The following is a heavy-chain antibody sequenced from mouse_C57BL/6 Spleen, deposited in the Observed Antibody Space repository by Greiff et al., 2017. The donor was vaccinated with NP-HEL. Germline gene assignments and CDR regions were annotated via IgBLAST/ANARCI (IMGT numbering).Heavy chain of an antibody. V-gene: IGHV1-69*01. Sequence: QVQLQQPGAELVMPGASVKLSCKASGYTFTSYWMHWVKQRPGQGLEWIGEIDPSDSYTNYNQKFKGKSTLTVDKSSSTAYMQLSSLTSEDSAVYYCARKGRTGDYFDHWGQGTTLTVSS. CDR3: ARKGRTGDYFDH. D-gene: IGHD4-1*01. J-gene: IGHJ2*01. CDR1: GYTFTSYW. CDR2: IDPSDSYT.